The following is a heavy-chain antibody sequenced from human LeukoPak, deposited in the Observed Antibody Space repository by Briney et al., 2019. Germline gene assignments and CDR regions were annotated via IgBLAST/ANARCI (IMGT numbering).Heavy chain of an antibody. Sequence: GGSLRLSCAASGFTFDAYGMSWVRQAPGKRLEWVSCINWNGGSTGYADSVKGRFTISRDNAKNSLYLQMNSLRAEDTALYYCARERPYGSGSYPLYYFDYWGQGTLVTVSS. CDR2: INWNGGST. CDR3: ARERPYGSGSYPLYYFDY. J-gene: IGHJ4*02. V-gene: IGHV3-20*04. CDR1: GFTFDAYG. D-gene: IGHD3-10*01.